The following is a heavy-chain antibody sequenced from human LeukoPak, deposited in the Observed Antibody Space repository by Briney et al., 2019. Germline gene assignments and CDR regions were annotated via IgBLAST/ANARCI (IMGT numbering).Heavy chain of an antibody. V-gene: IGHV1-2*06. D-gene: IGHD3-22*01. Sequence: ASVKVSCKASGYTFTGYYMHWVRQAPGQGLEWMGRINPNSGGTNYAQKFQGRVTMTRDTSISTAYMELSRLRSDGTAVYYCASEDDSSGYALGYWGQGTLVTVSS. CDR3: ASEDDSSGYALGY. CDR2: INPNSGGT. CDR1: GYTFTGYY. J-gene: IGHJ4*01.